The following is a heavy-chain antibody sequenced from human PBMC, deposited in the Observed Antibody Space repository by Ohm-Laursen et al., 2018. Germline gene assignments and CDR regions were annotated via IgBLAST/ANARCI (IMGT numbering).Heavy chain of an antibody. CDR1: GYSFTAYY. J-gene: IGHJ4*02. D-gene: IGHD3-22*01. CDR2: INPNSGGT. CDR3: ARGLDDSSGVDY. Sequence: ASVKVSCKASGYSFTAYYMHWVRQAPGQGLEWMGWINPNSGGTKYAQKFQGRVTMTRDTSISTAYMELSRLRSDDTAVYYCARGLDDSSGVDYWGQGTLVTVSS. V-gene: IGHV1-2*02.